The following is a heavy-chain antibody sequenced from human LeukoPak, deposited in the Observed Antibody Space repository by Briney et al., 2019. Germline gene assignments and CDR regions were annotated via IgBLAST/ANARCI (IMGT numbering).Heavy chain of an antibody. D-gene: IGHD3-3*01. CDR1: GLAFSSYS. CDR3: ARDFTPEWFDIH. V-gene: IGHV3-30*04. J-gene: IGHJ4*02. Sequence: GGSLRLSCVTSGLAFSSYSMHWVRQAPGKGLEWVGVISYDGSDEYYTDSVKGRFTISRDNSKNTVYLQMNSLRADDTAVYYCARDFTPEWFDIHWGQGTLVTVS. CDR2: ISYDGSDE.